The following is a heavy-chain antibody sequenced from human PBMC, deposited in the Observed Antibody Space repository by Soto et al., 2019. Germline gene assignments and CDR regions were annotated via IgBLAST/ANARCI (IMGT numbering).Heavy chain of an antibody. CDR2: ISKSSSLI. D-gene: IGHD1-1*01. CDR3: VRGDDRVD. CDR1: GFIFSSFT. V-gene: IGHV3-21*01. J-gene: IGHJ4*02. Sequence: EVQLVESGGGLVKPGGSLRLSCVGSGFIFSSFTMTWVRQAPGMGLQYLASISKSSSLIYYADSVRGRFIISRDNSMDSVFLQMYSRRAEDTAMYYCVRGDDRVDWGQGTLVTVSS.